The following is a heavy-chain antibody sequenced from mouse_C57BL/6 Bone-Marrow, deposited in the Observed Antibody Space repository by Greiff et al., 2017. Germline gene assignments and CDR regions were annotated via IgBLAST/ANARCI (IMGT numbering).Heavy chain of an antibody. D-gene: IGHD2-2*01. J-gene: IGHJ1*03. CDR1: GFTFSSYA. CDR2: ISDGGSYT. CDR3: ARDNYGYDEGYWYFDV. V-gene: IGHV5-4*01. Sequence: EVHLVESGGGLVKPGGSLKLSCAASGFTFSSYAMSWVRQTPEKRLEWVATISDGGSYTYYPDNVKGRFPISRDNAKNNLYLQMSHLKSEDTAMYYCARDNYGYDEGYWYFDVWGTGTTVTVSS.